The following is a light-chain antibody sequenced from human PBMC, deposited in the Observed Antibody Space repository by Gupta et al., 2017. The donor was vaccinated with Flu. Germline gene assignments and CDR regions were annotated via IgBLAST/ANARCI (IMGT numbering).Light chain of an antibody. Sequence: EIVLTQSPGTLSLSPGERATLSCRASRSVSSSYLAWYQQKPGQAPRLLIYGASSRATGIPDRFSGSGPGTDFTLTISRLEPEDFAVYYCQQYGSSPTFGQGTKVEIK. J-gene: IGKJ1*01. CDR1: RSVSSSY. CDR3: QQYGSSPT. V-gene: IGKV3-20*01. CDR2: GAS.